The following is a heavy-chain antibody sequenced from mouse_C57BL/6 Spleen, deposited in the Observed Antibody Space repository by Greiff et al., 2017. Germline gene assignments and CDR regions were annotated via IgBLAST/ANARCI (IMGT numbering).Heavy chain of an antibody. CDR1: GYTFTSYW. V-gene: IGHV1-50*01. CDR2: IDPSDSYT. Sequence: QVQLQQPGAELVKPGASVKLSCKASGYTFTSYWMQWVKQRPGQGLEWIGEIDPSDSYTNSNQKFKGKATLTVDTSSSPAYMQLSRLTSEDSAVYYCARGGDYGIPFAYWGQGTLVTVSA. D-gene: IGHD1-1*01. CDR3: ARGGDYGIPFAY. J-gene: IGHJ3*01.